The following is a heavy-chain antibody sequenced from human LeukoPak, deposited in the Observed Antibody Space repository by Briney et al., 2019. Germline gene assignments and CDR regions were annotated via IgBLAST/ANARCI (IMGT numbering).Heavy chain of an antibody. D-gene: IGHD4-23*01. J-gene: IGHJ6*03. CDR1: GFTVSSNY. CDR3: ARARGGSLPHYYMDV. Sequence: GGSLRLSCAASGFTVSSNYMGWVRQAPGKGLEWVSVIYSGGSTYYADSVKGRFTISRDNSKNTLYLQMNSLRAEDTAVYYCARARGGSLPHYYMDVWGKGTTVTISS. CDR2: IYSGGST. V-gene: IGHV3-66*01.